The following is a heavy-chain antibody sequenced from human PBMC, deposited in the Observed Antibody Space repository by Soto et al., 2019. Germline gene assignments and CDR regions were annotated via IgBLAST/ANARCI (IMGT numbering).Heavy chain of an antibody. V-gene: IGHV1-2*02. Sequence: QVQLLQSGTEVKKPGASVKVSCKASGYTFTAYYIHWVRQAPGQGLEWMGWIIPDSGATKYTQKFQGRVTMTSEASINSAFLEVSRLGFDDAAVYFCARGDRISRFGVRNWLDPWGQGTLVTVSS. CDR3: ARGDRISRFGVRNWLDP. CDR1: GYTFTAYY. J-gene: IGHJ5*02. D-gene: IGHD3-3*01. CDR2: IIPDSGAT.